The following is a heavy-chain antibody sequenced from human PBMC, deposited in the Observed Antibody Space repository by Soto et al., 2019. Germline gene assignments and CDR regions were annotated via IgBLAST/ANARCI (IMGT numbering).Heavy chain of an antibody. CDR1: GGSFSAYY. J-gene: IGHJ6*02. Sequence: SETLSLTCAVYGGSFSAYYWSWIRQPPGKGLEWIGEIDHSGSTNYNPSLESRVTISVDTSKNQFSLKVSSVTAADTAVYLCARTHSANCYVLDFWGQGTTDTGSS. D-gene: IGHD2-2*01. CDR2: IDHSGST. CDR3: ARTHSANCYVLDF. V-gene: IGHV4-34*01.